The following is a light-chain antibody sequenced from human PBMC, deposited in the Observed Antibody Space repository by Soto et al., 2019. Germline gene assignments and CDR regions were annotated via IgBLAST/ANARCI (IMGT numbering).Light chain of an antibody. Sequence: EIVMTQSPATLSVSPGEGATLSCRASQSVGNHLALYQQKPGQAPRLLIYGESTRATGIPATFSGSGSGTEFTLTISSLQSEDSAVYYCQQYDNWPLTFGGGTKVEIK. V-gene: IGKV3D-15*01. CDR2: GES. CDR1: QSVGNH. J-gene: IGKJ4*01. CDR3: QQYDNWPLT.